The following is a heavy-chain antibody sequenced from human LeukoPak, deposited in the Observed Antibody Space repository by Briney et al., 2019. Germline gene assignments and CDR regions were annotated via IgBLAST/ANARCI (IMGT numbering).Heavy chain of an antibody. CDR1: GGTFSSYT. CDR3: GGPPPSCSSTSCYIHYYYMDV. J-gene: IGHJ6*03. Sequence: GASVKVSCKASGGTFSSYTISWVRQAPGQGLEWMGRIIPILGIANYAQKFQGRVTITADKSPSTAYMALSSLRSEDTAVYYCGGPPPSCSSTSCYIHYYYMDVWGKGTTVTVSS. D-gene: IGHD2-2*02. V-gene: IGHV1-69*02. CDR2: IIPILGIA.